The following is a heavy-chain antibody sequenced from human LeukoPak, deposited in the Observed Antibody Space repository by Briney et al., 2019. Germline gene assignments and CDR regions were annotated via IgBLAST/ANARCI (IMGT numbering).Heavy chain of an antibody. CDR2: IHGTGGT. V-gene: IGHV4-4*07. D-gene: IGHD6-13*01. Sequence: SETLSLTCTVSGGSIIGYYWRWIRQPPGKGLEWIGRIHGTGGTDYNPSLKSRVTMSVDTSKNQFSLKLTSVTAADTAVYYCAKDGSSWPFFDSWGQGTLVTVSS. CDR1: GGSIIGYY. CDR3: AKDGSSWPFFDS. J-gene: IGHJ4*02.